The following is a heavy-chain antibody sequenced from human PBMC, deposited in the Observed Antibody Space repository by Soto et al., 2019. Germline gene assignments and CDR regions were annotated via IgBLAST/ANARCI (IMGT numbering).Heavy chain of an antibody. J-gene: IGHJ3*02. CDR3: AKDRVVATPTDAFDI. V-gene: IGHV3-9*01. D-gene: IGHD5-12*01. CDR2: ISWNSGSI. Sequence: EVQLVESGGGLVQPGRSLRLSCAASGFTFDDYAMHWVRQAPGKGLEWVSGISWNSGSIGYADSVKGRFTISRDNAKNSLYLQMNSLRAEDTALYYCAKDRVVATPTDAFDIWGQGTMVTVSS. CDR1: GFTFDDYA.